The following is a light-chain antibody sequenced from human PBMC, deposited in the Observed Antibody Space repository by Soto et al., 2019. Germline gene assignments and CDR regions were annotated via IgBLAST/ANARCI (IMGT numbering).Light chain of an antibody. Sequence: EIVLTQSPATLSLSPGERATLSCRASQSVSSYLAWYQQKPGQAPRLLIYDASNRATGIPARFSGSGSGTEFTLNISRLEPEDFAVYYCQQRSNWLTFGGGTKVEIK. CDR1: QSVSSY. CDR2: DAS. CDR3: QQRSNWLT. J-gene: IGKJ4*01. V-gene: IGKV3-11*01.